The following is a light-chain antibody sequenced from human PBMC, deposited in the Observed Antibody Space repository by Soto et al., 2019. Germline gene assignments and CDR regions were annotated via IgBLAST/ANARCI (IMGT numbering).Light chain of an antibody. CDR2: DAS. CDR1: QGVGNY. V-gene: IGKV1-9*01. Sequence: DIPLTQSPSFLSASVGDRVTITCRASQGVGNYLAWYQQRPGKAPNLLIYDASTLHSGVPSRFSGSGSGTEFTLTIRSLQPEDFATYYCQQLASYVPLTFGGGTKVQIK. CDR3: QQLASYVPLT. J-gene: IGKJ4*01.